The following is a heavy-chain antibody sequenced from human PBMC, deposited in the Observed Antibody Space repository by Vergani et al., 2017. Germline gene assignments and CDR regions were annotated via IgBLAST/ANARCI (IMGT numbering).Heavy chain of an antibody. CDR2: IYAGDADV. J-gene: IGHJ5*02. V-gene: IGHV5-51*03. CDR3: AKTHDCSSLYSSYNWFDP. D-gene: IGHD3-3*01. Sequence: EVQLVQSGAEVKKPGESLKISCQGSGYSITNYWIAWVRQRPGKGLEWMGIIYAGDADVRYSPSFQGQVTMSVDKSLSPAYLQWSSLKASDTATYYCAKTHDCSSLYSSYNWFDPWGQGTQVTVSS. CDR1: GYSITNYW.